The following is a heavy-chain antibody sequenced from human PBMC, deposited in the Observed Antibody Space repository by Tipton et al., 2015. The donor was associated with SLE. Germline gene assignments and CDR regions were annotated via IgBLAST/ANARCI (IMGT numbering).Heavy chain of an antibody. J-gene: IGHJ5*02. D-gene: IGHD3-3*01. V-gene: IGHV4-34*01. CDR2: INHTGST. CDR3: ARGRITIFGVASGWFDP. CDR1: GGSFSGYY. Sequence: TLSLTCAVYGGSFSGYYWSWIRQPPGKGREWIGEINHTGSTNYNPSLRSRVSISVDTSKNQFSLKLCSVTAADTAVYYCARGRITIFGVASGWFDPCGQGSLVTVSS.